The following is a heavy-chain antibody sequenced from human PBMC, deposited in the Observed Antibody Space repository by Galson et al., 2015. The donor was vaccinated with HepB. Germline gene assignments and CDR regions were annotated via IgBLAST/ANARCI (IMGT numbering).Heavy chain of an antibody. Sequence: CAISGDSVSSTSATWDWIRQSPSRGLEWLGRTYFRSKWDNDYAVSVKSRIITNPDTSKDQFSLQLSSLTPEDTAVYYCARCNSGHDCYYFDSWGQGTLVTVSS. CDR2: TYFRSKWDN. V-gene: IGHV6-1*01. CDR1: GDSVSSTSAT. D-gene: IGHD2/OR15-2a*01. CDR3: ARCNSGHDCYYFDS. J-gene: IGHJ4*02.